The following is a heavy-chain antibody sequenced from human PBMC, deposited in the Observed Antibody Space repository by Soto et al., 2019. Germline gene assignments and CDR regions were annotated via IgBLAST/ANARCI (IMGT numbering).Heavy chain of an antibody. Sequence: SETLSLTCTVSGGSISSSGYYWGWIRQPPGKGLEWIGEIKHSGSTNYNPSLKSPVTISVDTSKNQFSLKLSSVTAADTAVYYCAGGDTQQPVIGYSYYCMDVWGQGTTVTVSS. J-gene: IGHJ6*02. V-gene: IGHV4-39*07. CDR2: IKHSGST. CDR1: GGSISSSGYY. D-gene: IGHD6-13*01. CDR3: AGGDTQQPVIGYSYYCMDV.